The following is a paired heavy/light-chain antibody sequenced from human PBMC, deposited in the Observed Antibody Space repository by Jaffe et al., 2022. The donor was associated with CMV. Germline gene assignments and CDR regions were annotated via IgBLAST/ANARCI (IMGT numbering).Light chain of an antibody. CDR3: VSYTTTNTHVV. V-gene: IGLV2-14*03. J-gene: IGLJ2*01. Sequence: QSALTQPASVSGSPGQSITISCTGTSSDVGGHHNHVSWYQQHPGKAPKLIIYDVSSRPSGASNRFSGSKSGNTASLTISRLQAEDEAHYYCVSYTTTNTHVVFGGGTKLTVL. CDR2: DVS. CDR1: SSDVGGHHNH.
Heavy chain of an antibody. CDR1: GGSISSAGYY. Sequence: QVQLQESGPGLVKPSETLSLTCTVSGGSISSAGYYWSWIRQHPEKGLEWIGYIYHSGNTYSNPSLKSRLTLSVDTSKNQFSLKLSSVTAADTAVYYCAREDSGAWYLDHWGQGTLVTVSS. J-gene: IGHJ4*02. CDR3: AREDSGAWYLDH. V-gene: IGHV4-31*03. D-gene: IGHD6-19*01. CDR2: IYHSGNT.